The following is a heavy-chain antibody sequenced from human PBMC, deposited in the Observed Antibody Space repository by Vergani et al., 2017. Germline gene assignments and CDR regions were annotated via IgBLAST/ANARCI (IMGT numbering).Heavy chain of an antibody. Sequence: QVQLQESGPGLVKPSETLSLTCAVSGYSISSTYYWGWIRQPPGKGLEWIGSIHHSGSTYNNPSLKSRVTISVDTSKNQFSLKLSSVTAADTAVYYCARHRGDNDRGGMDVWGQGTTVTVSS. CDR1: GYSISSTYY. D-gene: IGHD2-21*02. V-gene: IGHV4-38-2*01. J-gene: IGHJ6*02. CDR2: IHHSGST. CDR3: ARHRGDNDRGGMDV.